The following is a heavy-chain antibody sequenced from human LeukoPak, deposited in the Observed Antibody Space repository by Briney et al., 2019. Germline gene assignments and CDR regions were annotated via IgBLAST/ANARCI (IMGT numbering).Heavy chain of an antibody. CDR3: AKSHGDYGLLDY. Sequence: PSVKVSCKVSGYSLTELSLHWVRQAPGKGLEWVGGFDPEDGEPTYAQKFQGRLSMNEDTSKDTRYMGLKTLRSEDRPLYYCAKSHGDYGLLDYWGQGTLVTVSS. V-gene: IGHV1-24*01. J-gene: IGHJ4*02. CDR2: FDPEDGEP. CDR1: GYSLTELS. D-gene: IGHD4-17*01.